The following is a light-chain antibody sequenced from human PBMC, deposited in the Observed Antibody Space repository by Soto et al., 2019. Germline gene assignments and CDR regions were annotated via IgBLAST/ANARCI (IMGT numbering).Light chain of an antibody. CDR2: EGS. V-gene: IGLV2-23*01. Sequence: QSVLTQPASVSGSPGQSITISCTGTSSDVGRYNLVSWYQQHPGKAPKLMIYEGSKRPSGVSNRFSGSKSGNTASLTISGLQAEDEADDYCCSYAVSSHNYVFGTGTKVTVL. CDR1: SSDVGRYNL. J-gene: IGLJ1*01. CDR3: CSYAVSSHNYV.